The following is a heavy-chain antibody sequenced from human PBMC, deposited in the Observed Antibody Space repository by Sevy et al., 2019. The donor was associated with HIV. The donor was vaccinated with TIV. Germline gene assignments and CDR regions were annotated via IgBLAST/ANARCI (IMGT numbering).Heavy chain of an antibody. CDR2: FDPEDGDPEDGKT. CDR1: GYTLTQFS. CDR3: ATTKDYYDSSGYPFDY. V-gene: IGHV1-24*01. Sequence: ASVKVSCKVSGYTLTQFSMHWVRQAPGKGLEWMTTFDPEDGDPEDGKTIYALKFLGRVTMTEDTSTDTAYMALSSLRSDDTAVYYCATTKDYYDSSGYPFDYWGQGTLVTVSS. D-gene: IGHD3-22*01. J-gene: IGHJ4*02.